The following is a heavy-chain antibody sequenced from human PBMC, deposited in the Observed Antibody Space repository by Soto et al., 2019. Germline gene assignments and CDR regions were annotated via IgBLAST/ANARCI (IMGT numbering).Heavy chain of an antibody. CDR2: ISAYNGNT. D-gene: IGHD3-3*01. V-gene: IGHV1-18*01. J-gene: IGHJ5*02. CDR1: GYTFTSYG. Sequence: GASVKVSCKASGYTFTSYGISWVRQAPGQGLEWMGWISAYNGNTNYAQKLQGRVTMTTDTSTSTAYMELRSLRSDDTAVYYCARAKRITIFGVVKNWCDPWGQGTLVTVSS. CDR3: ARAKRITIFGVVKNWCDP.